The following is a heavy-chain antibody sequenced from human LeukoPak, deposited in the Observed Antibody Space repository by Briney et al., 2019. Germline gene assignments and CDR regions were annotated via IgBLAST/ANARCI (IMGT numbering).Heavy chain of an antibody. D-gene: IGHD1-26*01. Sequence: GGSLRLSCAASGFTFDDYAMHWVRQGPGKGLEWVPGISWNSGNIGYADSVKGRFTISRDNTENSLYLQMNSLRAEDTALYYCAKGSGGYYDAFDLWGQGTMVTVSS. CDR3: AKGSGGYYDAFDL. J-gene: IGHJ3*01. V-gene: IGHV3-9*01. CDR2: ISWNSGNI. CDR1: GFTFDDYA.